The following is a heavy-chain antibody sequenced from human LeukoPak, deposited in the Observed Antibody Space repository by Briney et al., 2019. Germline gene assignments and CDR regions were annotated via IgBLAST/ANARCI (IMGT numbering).Heavy chain of an antibody. CDR1: GFTFDAYA. V-gene: IGHV3-43*02. CDR3: AKAYGNDWSYFDY. J-gene: IGHJ4*02. CDR2: ISSDGRTT. D-gene: IGHD3-9*01. Sequence: GGSLRLSCAASGFTFDAYAMHWVRQAPGKGLEWVSLISSDGRTTYYADSVRGRFTISRDSSKNSLYLQMNSLRTEDTALYYCAKAYGNDWSYFDYWGQGALVTVSS.